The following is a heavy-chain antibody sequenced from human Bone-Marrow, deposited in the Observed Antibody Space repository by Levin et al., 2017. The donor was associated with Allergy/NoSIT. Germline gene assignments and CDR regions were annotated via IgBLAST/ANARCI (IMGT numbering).Heavy chain of an antibody. V-gene: IGHV2-5*02. CDR1: GFSLNPLGVA. CDR3: AHRGGADYWFEP. D-gene: IGHD2-15*01. Sequence: ASGPTLVKPTQTLTLTCTFSGFSLNPLGVAVGWIRPPPGKALEWLAIIYWDDDKFYSPSLRNRLTITKDTSKKQVVLTMTNMGPVATATYFCAHRGGADYWFEPWGQGTRVTVSS. CDR2: IYWDDDK. J-gene: IGHJ5*02.